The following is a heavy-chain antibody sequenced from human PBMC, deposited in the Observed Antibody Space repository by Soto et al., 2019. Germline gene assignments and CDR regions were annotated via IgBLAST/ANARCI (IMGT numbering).Heavy chain of an antibody. CDR1: GYTFTSYD. V-gene: IGHV1-8*01. Sequence: QVKLVQSGAEVKKPGASVKVSCKASGYTFTSYDINWVRQATGQGLEWMGWMKPNSGNTGYAQKFQGRVTMTRNTSTSTAYMVVSSLTSEDTTVNYCARLPDGYYYYGMDVWGQGNTVTVSS. J-gene: IGHJ6*02. CDR3: ARLPDGYYYYGMDV. CDR2: MKPNSGNT.